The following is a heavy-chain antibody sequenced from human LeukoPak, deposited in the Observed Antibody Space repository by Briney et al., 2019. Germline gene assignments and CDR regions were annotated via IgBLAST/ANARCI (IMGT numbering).Heavy chain of an antibody. D-gene: IGHD2-2*02. CDR2: IIPIFGTA. J-gene: IGHJ4*02. Sequence: ASVKVSCKASGGTFSSYAISWVRQAPGQGLEWMGGIIPIFGTANYAQKFQGRVTITADESTSTAYMELSSLRFEDTAVYYCATKGGYCDSSNCYIVLDYWGQGTLVTVSS. CDR1: GGTFSSYA. V-gene: IGHV1-69*13. CDR3: ATKGGYCDSSNCYIVLDY.